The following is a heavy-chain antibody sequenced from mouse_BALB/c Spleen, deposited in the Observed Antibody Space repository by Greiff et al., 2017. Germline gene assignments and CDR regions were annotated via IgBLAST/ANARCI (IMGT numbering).Heavy chain of an antibody. CDR2: IRNKANGYTT. V-gene: IGHV7-3*02. Sequence: EVQLVESGGGLVQPGGSLRLSCATSGFTFTDYYMSWVRQPPGKALEWLGFIRNKANGYTTEYSASVKGRFTISRDTSQSILYLQMNTLRAEDSATYYCARDCYCSPADWGEGTLVTVSA. J-gene: IGHJ3*01. D-gene: IGHD1-1*01. CDR3: ARDCYCSPAD. CDR1: GFTFTDYY.